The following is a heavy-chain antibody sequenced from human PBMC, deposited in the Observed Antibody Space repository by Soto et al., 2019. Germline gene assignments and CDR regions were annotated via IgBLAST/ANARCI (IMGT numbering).Heavy chain of an antibody. CDR2: IYYSGST. CDR1: GGSISSSSYY. CDR3: ARDSGSYGSYYFGMDV. V-gene: IGHV4-39*02. Sequence: SETLSLTCTVSGGSISSSSYYWGWIRQPPGKGLEWIGSIYYSGSTYYNPSLKSRVTISVDTSTNQFSLKLSSVTAADTAVYYCARDSGSYGSYYFGMDVWGQGSTVTVSS. D-gene: IGHD1-26*01. J-gene: IGHJ6*02.